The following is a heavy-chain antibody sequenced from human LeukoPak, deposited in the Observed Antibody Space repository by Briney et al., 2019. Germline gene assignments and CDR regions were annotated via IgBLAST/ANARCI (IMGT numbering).Heavy chain of an antibody. Sequence: GGSLRLSCAATGFMFSSYSMNWVRQAPGKGLEWVSYISSSNTTIHYADSVKGRFTISRDNAKNSLYLQMNSLRDEDTAVYYCARTGNLDYWGQGTLVTVSS. CDR2: ISSSNTTI. J-gene: IGHJ4*02. CDR1: GFMFSSYS. CDR3: ARTGNLDY. V-gene: IGHV3-48*02.